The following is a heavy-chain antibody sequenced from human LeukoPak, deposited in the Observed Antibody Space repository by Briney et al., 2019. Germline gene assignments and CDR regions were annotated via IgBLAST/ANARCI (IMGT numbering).Heavy chain of an antibody. Sequence: PGGSLRLSCAASGFSFSNDAMTWVRQAPGKGLEWVSTVTGSDDTTYYTDSVKGGFTIPRDHSKNMLHLQMNSLRVEDTAIYYCAKGPQLYSGYHPAYWGQGTLVTVSS. CDR1: GFSFSNDA. J-gene: IGHJ4*02. CDR3: AKGPQLYSGYHPAY. D-gene: IGHD5-12*01. CDR2: VTGSDDTT. V-gene: IGHV3-23*01.